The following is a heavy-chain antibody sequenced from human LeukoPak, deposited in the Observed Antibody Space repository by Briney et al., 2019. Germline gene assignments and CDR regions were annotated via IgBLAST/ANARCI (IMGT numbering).Heavy chain of an antibody. Sequence: PGRSLRLSCAASGFTFSSYGMHWVRQAPGKGLEWVAVIWYAGSNKYYADSVKGRFTISRDNSKNTLYLQMNSLRAEDTAVYYCAKVGITGYSYGYYFDYWGQGTLVTVSS. V-gene: IGHV3-33*06. CDR3: AKVGITGYSYGYYFDY. D-gene: IGHD5-18*01. CDR2: IWYAGSNK. J-gene: IGHJ4*02. CDR1: GFTFSSYG.